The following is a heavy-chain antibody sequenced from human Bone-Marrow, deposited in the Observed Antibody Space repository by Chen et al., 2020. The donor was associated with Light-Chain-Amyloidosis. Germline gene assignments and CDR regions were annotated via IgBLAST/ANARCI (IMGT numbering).Heavy chain of an antibody. CDR3: ARRRDGYNFDY. CDR1: GYTFPNYW. Sequence: EVQLEQSGPEVKKPGESLKISCKGSGYTFPNYWIGWVRQMPGKGLEWMGVIDPDDSDARDSPSCEGQVTISADKSSTTAYLQWRSLKASDTAMYYCARRRDGYNFDYWGQGTLVTVSS. D-gene: IGHD5-12*01. V-gene: IGHV5-51*01. CDR2: IDPDDSDA. J-gene: IGHJ4*02.